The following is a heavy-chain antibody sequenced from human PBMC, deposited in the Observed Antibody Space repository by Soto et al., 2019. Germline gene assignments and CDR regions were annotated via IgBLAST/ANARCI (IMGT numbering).Heavy chain of an antibody. CDR2: INAGFGAT. Sequence: ASVKVSCKASGGTFGRYAISWVRRAPGQSLEWMGQINAGFGATDLAQMFQGRVTITADKSTTTVYMELSSLRSDDTAVYYCATDCSGGSCYGASGMDVWGQGTTVTVSS. CDR1: GGTFGRYA. J-gene: IGHJ6*02. CDR3: ATDCSGGSCYGASGMDV. D-gene: IGHD2-15*01. V-gene: IGHV1-69*06.